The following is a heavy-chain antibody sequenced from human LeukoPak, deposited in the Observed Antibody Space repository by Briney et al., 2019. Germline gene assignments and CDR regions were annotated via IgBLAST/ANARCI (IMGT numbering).Heavy chain of an antibody. CDR2: INPNSGGT. CDR3: ARGWCGSTSCYLHPIFFDY. V-gene: IGHV1-2*06. Sequence: ASVKVSCKASGYTFTGYYMHWVRQAPGQGLEWMGRINPNSGGTNYAQKFQGRVTMTRDTSTSTVYMELSSLRSEDTAVYYCARGWCGSTSCYLHPIFFDYWGQGTLVTVSS. J-gene: IGHJ4*02. D-gene: IGHD2-2*01. CDR1: GYTFTGYY.